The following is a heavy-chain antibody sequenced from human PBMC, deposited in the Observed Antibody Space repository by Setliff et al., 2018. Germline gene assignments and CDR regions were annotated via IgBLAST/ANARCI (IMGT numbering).Heavy chain of an antibody. V-gene: IGHV4-38-2*02. CDR1: GYSISSGYY. CDR2: IYHSGST. J-gene: IGHJ4*02. D-gene: IGHD1-26*01. Sequence: PSETLSLTCTVSGYSISSGYYWGWIRQPPGKGLEWIGSIYHSGSTYYNPSLKSRVTISVDTSKNQFSLKLSSVTAADTAVYYCARAAIVGATTDYWGQGTLVTVSS. CDR3: ARAAIVGATTDY.